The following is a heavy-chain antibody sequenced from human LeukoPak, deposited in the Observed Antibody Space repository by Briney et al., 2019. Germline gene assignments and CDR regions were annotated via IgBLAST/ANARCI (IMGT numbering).Heavy chain of an antibody. D-gene: IGHD2-15*01. Sequence: SETLSLTCSVSGGSISSYFWSWIRQPPKKGLEWIGYIYYSGTTNYNPSLRSRVTISVDTSKNQFSLKLSSVTAADTAVYYCARGSTRDKFDPWGQGTLVTVSS. V-gene: IGHV4-59*01. CDR1: GGSISSYF. CDR3: ARGSTRDKFDP. CDR2: IYYSGTT. J-gene: IGHJ5*02.